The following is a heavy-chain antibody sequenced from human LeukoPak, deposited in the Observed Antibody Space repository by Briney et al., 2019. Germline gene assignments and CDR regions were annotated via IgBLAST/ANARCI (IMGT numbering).Heavy chain of an antibody. J-gene: IGHJ5*02. CDR3: TTDEYDFWSGYIYPT. CDR1: GFTFSSYA. CDR2: ISGSGGST. V-gene: IGHV3-23*01. Sequence: GGSLTLSGAASGFTFSSYAMSWVRQAPGKGREWVSAISGSGGSTYYADSVKGRFTISRDNAKNTLYLQMNSLRAEDTAVYYCTTDEYDFWSGYIYPTWGQGTLVTVSS. D-gene: IGHD3-3*01.